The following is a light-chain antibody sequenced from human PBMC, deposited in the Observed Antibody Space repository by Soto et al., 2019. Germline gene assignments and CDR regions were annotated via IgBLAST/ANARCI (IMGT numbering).Light chain of an antibody. CDR1: QGISSY. CDR3: QQLDIYPIT. J-gene: IGKJ4*01. Sequence: DIQLTQSPSFLSASVGDRVTITCRASQGISSYLAWHQQKPGKAPKLLIYAASTLQSGVPSRFSGSGSGTEFTLTISSLQPEDFVTYYCQQLDIYPITFGGGTKVEIK. CDR2: AAS. V-gene: IGKV1-9*01.